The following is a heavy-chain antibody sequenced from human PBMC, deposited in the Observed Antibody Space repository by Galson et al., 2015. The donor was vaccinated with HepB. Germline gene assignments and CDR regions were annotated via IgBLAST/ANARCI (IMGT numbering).Heavy chain of an antibody. V-gene: IGHV3-30*04. Sequence: SLRLSCAASGFSFSSYAMHWVRQAPGKGLEWVAVILYDGTNEDYADSVKGRFTISRDNSKNTLHLQINSLRLEDTALYYCARDFRAYGVGPFDYWGQGTLVTVSS. J-gene: IGHJ4*02. CDR1: GFSFSSYA. CDR2: ILYDGTNE. D-gene: IGHD3-10*01. CDR3: ARDFRAYGVGPFDY.